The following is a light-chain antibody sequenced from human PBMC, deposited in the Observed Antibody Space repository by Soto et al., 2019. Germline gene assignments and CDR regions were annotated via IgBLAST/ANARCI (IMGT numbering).Light chain of an antibody. Sequence: DIQMTQSPSTLSASVGDRVTITCRASQTISSWLAWYQQKPGKAPKLLIYKASTLESEVPSRFSGSGSETDFTLTVTSLQPEDFATYYCQQYSYYATFGQGTKVEIK. J-gene: IGKJ1*01. CDR1: QTISSW. V-gene: IGKV1-5*03. CDR2: KAS. CDR3: QQYSYYAT.